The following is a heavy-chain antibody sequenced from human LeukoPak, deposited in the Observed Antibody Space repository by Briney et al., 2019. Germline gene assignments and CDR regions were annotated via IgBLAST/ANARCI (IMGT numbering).Heavy chain of an antibody. CDR1: GFTFSSYE. CDR2: IYYSGST. J-gene: IGHJ3*02. D-gene: IGHD6-19*01. CDR3: ARLSGWYFAFDI. Sequence: GSLRLSCAASGFTFSSYEMNWVRQAPGKGLEWIGYIYYSGSTNYNPSLKSRVTISVDTSKNQFSLKLSSVTAADTAVYYCARLSGWYFAFDIWGQGTMVTVSS. V-gene: IGHV4-59*08.